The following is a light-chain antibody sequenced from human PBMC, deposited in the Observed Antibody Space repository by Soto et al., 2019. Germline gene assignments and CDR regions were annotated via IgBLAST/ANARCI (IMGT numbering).Light chain of an antibody. CDR1: QSVSSSY. Sequence: EIVLTQSPGTLSLSPGERATLSCRASQSVSSSYLAWYQQKPGQAPRLLIYGASSGATGIPDRFSGSGSGADFTLTISSLEPEDFAVYYCQQYGISPKTFGQGTKVE. CDR2: GAS. V-gene: IGKV3-20*01. CDR3: QQYGISPKT. J-gene: IGKJ1*01.